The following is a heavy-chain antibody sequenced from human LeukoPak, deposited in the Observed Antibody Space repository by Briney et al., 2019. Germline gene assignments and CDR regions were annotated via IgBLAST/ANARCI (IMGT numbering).Heavy chain of an antibody. J-gene: IGHJ5*02. V-gene: IGHV3-23*01. CDR3: ARAEDSSGYYVPNWFDP. Sequence: GGSLRLSCAASGFSFSNYGMGWVRQAPGKGLEWVSAITGSGGGTYFADSVKGRFTISRDNSKNTLYLQMNSLRAEDTAVYYCARAEDSSGYYVPNWFDPWGQGTLVTVSS. CDR1: GFSFSNYG. D-gene: IGHD3-22*01. CDR2: ITGSGGGT.